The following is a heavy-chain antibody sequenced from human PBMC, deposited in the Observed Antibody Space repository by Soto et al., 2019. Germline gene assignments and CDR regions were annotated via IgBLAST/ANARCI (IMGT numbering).Heavy chain of an antibody. CDR3: VVEDITSFVGYVDY. CDR2: ISSNSDRT. Sequence: EVLLLESGGGSAQPGGSLRLSCAASGLTFSKNGMSWVRQAPGKGLEWVSGISSNSDRTFYADSVRGRFTISRDNSKNMLFLQMNSLRAEDTAVYYCVVEDITSFVGYVDYWGQGSLVTVST. CDR1: GLTFSKNG. V-gene: IGHV3-23*01. D-gene: IGHD3-10*01. J-gene: IGHJ4*02.